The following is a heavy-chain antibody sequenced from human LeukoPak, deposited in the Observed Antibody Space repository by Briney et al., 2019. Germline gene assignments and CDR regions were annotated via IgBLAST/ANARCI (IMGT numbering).Heavy chain of an antibody. Sequence: PGGSLRLSCAASGFTFSSYAMHWVRQAPGKGLEYVSAISSNGGSTYYANSVKGRFTISRDNSKNTLYLQMDSLRAEDTALYYCAKGSGINHYHWIDPWGQGTLVTVSS. D-gene: IGHD1-14*01. CDR1: GFTFSSYA. V-gene: IGHV3-64*01. CDR2: ISSNGGST. J-gene: IGHJ5*02. CDR3: AKGSGINHYHWIDP.